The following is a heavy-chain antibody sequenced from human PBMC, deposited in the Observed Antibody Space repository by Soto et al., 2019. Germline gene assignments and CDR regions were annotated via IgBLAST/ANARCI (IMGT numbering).Heavy chain of an antibody. CDR3: ARAVYYYDSSGPQGVVDP. CDR2: IIPILGIA. CDR1: GGTFSSYT. Sequence: ASVKVSCKASGGTFSSYTISWVRQAPGQGLEWMGRIIPILGIANYAQKFQGRVTITADKSTSTAYMELSSLRSEDTAVYYCARAVYYYDSSGPQGVVDPWGQGTLVTVSS. V-gene: IGHV1-69*02. D-gene: IGHD3-22*01. J-gene: IGHJ5*02.